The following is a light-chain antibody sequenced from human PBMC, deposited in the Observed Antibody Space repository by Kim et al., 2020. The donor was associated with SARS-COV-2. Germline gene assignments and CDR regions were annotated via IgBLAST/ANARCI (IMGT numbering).Light chain of an antibody. CDR3: QQYNTYTWA. CDR1: QTISSW. CDR2: KAS. Sequence: ASAGDRVTITCRASQTISSWLAWYQQKPGKAPKLLIYKASILESGVPSRFSGSGSGTAFTLTISSLQPDDFATYYCQQYNTYTWAFGPGTKVDIK. V-gene: IGKV1-5*03. J-gene: IGKJ1*01.